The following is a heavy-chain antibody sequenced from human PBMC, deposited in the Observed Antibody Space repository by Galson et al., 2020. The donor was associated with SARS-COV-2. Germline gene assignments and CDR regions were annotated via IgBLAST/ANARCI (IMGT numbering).Heavy chain of an antibody. CDR1: GFTFSSYS. D-gene: IGHD3-9*01. Sequence: GESLKISCAASGFTFSSYSMNWVRQAPGKGLEWVSSISSSSSYTYYADPVKGRFTISRDNAKNSLYLQMNSLRAEDTAVYYCARTRPGERYFDWLSDYYYYYYMDVWGKGTTVTVSS. CDR3: ARTRPGERYFDWLSDYYYYYYMDV. CDR2: ISSSSSYT. V-gene: IGHV3-21*01. J-gene: IGHJ6*03.